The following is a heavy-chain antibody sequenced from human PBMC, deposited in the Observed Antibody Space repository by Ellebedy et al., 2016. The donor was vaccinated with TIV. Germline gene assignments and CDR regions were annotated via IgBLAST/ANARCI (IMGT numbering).Heavy chain of an antibody. CDR1: GFTFSDYY. CDR2: ISSSSSYT. J-gene: IGHJ6*02. V-gene: IGHV3-11*06. Sequence: PGGSLRLFCAASGFTFSDYYMSWIRQAPGKGLEWVSYISSSSSYTNYADSVKGRFTISRDNAKNSLYLQMNSLRAEDTAVYYCAREYYYGMDVWGQGTTVTVSS. CDR3: AREYYYGMDV.